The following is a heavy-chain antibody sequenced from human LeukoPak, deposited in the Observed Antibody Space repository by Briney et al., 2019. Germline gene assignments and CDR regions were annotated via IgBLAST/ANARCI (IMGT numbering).Heavy chain of an antibody. V-gene: IGHV3-7*01. Sequence: PGGSLRLSCAASGFTFSSYWMSWVRQAPGKGLEWVANIKQDGSEKYYVDSVEGRFTISRDNAKNSLYLQMNSLRAEDTAVYYCAREASYYDSSGYWYYYYYMDVWDKGTTVTVSS. CDR3: AREASYYDSSGYWYYYYYMDV. J-gene: IGHJ6*03. CDR2: IKQDGSEK. CDR1: GFTFSSYW. D-gene: IGHD3-22*01.